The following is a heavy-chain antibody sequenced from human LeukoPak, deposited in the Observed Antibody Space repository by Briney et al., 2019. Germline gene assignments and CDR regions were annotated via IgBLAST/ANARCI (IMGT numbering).Heavy chain of an antibody. J-gene: IGHJ4*02. D-gene: IGHD3-16*01. CDR3: ARGRAQPLGYFDY. CDR1: GGSISSGRYY. CDR2: IYYSGST. V-gene: IGHV4-39*07. Sequence: ASETLSLTCTVAGGSISSGRYYWGWVRQPPGKGLEWIGSIYYSGSTYYNPSLKSRVTISVDTSKNQFSLKLSSVTAADTAVYYCARGRAQPLGYFDYWGQGTLVTVSS.